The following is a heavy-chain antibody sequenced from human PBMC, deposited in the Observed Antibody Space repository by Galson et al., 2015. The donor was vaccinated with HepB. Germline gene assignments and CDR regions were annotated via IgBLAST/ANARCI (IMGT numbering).Heavy chain of an antibody. CDR2: IYYSGST. D-gene: IGHD2-15*01. V-gene: IGHV4-59*08. CDR3: ARLRSATVPLYYYYGMDV. Sequence: TLSLTCTVSGGSISSYYWSWIRQPPGKGLEWIGYIYYSGSTNYNPSLKSRVTISVDTSKNQFSLKLSSVTAADTAVYYCARLRSATVPLYYYYGMDVWGQGTTVTVSS. CDR1: GGSISSYY. J-gene: IGHJ6*02.